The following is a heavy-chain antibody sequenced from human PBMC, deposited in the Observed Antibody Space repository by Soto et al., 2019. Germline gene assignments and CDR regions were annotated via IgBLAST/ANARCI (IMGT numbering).Heavy chain of an antibody. CDR3: ARAGSSNYYGMDV. J-gene: IGHJ6*02. V-gene: IGHV3-33*01. CDR1: GFTFSSYG. CDR2: IWYDGSNK. D-gene: IGHD6-6*01. Sequence: QVQLVESGGGVVQPGRSLRLSSAASGFTFSSYGMHWVRQAPGKGLEWVAVIWYDGSNKYYADSVKGRFTISRDNSKNTLYLQMNSLRAEDTAVYYCARAGSSNYYGMDVWGQGTTVTVSS.